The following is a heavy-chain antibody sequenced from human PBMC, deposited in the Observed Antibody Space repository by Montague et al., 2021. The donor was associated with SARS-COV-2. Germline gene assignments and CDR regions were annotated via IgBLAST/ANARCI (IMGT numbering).Heavy chain of an antibody. J-gene: IGHJ6*02. CDR3: ARDLAGYYGSGSYGGMDV. D-gene: IGHD3-10*01. Sequence: SETLPLTCTVSGGSISSSSYYWGWIRQPPGKGLEWIGSIYYSGSTYYNPSLKSRVTISVDTSKNQFSLKLSSVTAADTAVYYCARDLAGYYGSGSYGGMDVWGQGTTVTVSS. CDR2: IYYSGST. CDR1: GGSISSSSYY. V-gene: IGHV4-39*07.